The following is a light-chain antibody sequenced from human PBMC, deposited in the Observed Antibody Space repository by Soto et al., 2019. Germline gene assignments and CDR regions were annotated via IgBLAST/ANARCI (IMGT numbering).Light chain of an antibody. V-gene: IGKV3-15*01. CDR2: GAS. CDR1: QSVSSN. CDR3: QQYNNWPWA. Sequence: ELVMTQSPATLSVSPGERATLSCRASQSVSSNLAWYQQKPGQAPRLLIYGASTRATGIPARFSGSGSGTEFTLTFSSLQSEDLAVYYCQQYNNWPWAFGRGTKV. J-gene: IGKJ1*01.